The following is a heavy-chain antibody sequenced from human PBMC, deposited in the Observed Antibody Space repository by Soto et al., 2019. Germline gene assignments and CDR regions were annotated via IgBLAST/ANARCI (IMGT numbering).Heavy chain of an antibody. D-gene: IGHD2-15*01. V-gene: IGHV2-5*02. CDR2: IFWDDTE. CDR1: GFSLSTNGVG. J-gene: IGHJ4*02. Sequence: QITLKESGPPLVKPTQTLTLTCTFSGFSLSTNGVGVGWIRQPPGKAREWLALIFWDDTERYRPSLQSRLTIPRDTSNDQVVLSMTNIHPVHTATYFCGYTLRGFSCSGTICFYFHDRCQGTLVTDSS. CDR3: GYTLRGFSCSGTICFYFHD.